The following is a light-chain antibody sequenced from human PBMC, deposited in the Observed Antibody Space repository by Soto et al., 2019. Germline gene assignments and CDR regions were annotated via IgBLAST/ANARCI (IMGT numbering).Light chain of an antibody. V-gene: IGKV3-20*01. Sequence: EIKVTQSPCTLSLSPGERVTLSCRASQSVSSSYLAWYQQKPGQATRLLIYGASSRATGIPDRFSGSGSAADFALTISILEPEDYAVYYCHQYGSSPLVTFGQGTKVDIK. J-gene: IGKJ2*01. CDR2: GAS. CDR1: QSVSSSY. CDR3: HQYGSSPLVT.